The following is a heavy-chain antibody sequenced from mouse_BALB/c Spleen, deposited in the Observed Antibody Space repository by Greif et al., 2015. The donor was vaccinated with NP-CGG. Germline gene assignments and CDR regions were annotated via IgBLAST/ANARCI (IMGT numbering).Heavy chain of an antibody. CDR1: GYTFASYY. CDR2: IFPENVNT. Sequence: VQLQQSGPELVKSGASVRISCKASGYTFASYYIHWVKQRPGQGLEWIGWIFPENVNTKYSEKFKGKATLTADKSSSPVYTLLSSLTSEDSGVYFCTRDTMDYWGQGTSVTVSS. V-gene: IGHV1S56*01. J-gene: IGHJ4*01. CDR3: TRDTMDY.